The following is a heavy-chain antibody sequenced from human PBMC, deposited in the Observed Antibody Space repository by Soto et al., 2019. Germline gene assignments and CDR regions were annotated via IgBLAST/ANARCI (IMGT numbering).Heavy chain of an antibody. J-gene: IGHJ4*02. CDR3: AKLELYYYDSSGYHDY. V-gene: IGHV3-23*01. CDR1: GFTFSSYA. D-gene: IGHD3-22*01. Sequence: GGSLRLSCAASGFTFSSYAMSWVRQAPGKGLEWVSAISGSGGSTYYADSVKGRFTISRDNSKNTLYLQMNSLRAEDTAVYYCAKLELYYYDSSGYHDYWGQGTLVTVSS. CDR2: ISGSGGST.